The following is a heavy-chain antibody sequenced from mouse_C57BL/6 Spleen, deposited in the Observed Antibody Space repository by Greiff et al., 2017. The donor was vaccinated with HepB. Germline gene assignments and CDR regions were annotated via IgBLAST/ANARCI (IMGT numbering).Heavy chain of an antibody. CDR1: GYTFTSYW. CDR2: IHPNSGST. D-gene: IGHD1-1*01. J-gene: IGHJ2*01. V-gene: IGHV1-64*01. CDR3: ARPKFMTTVEDY. Sequence: QVQLQQPGAELVKPGASVKLSCKASGYTFTSYWMHWVKQRPGQGLEWIGMIHPNSGSTNYNEKFKSKATLTVDKSSSTAYMQLSSLTSEDSAVYYCARPKFMTTVEDYWGQGTTLTVSS.